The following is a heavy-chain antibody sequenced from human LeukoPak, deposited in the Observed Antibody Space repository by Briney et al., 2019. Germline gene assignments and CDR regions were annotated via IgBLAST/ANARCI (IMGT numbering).Heavy chain of an antibody. CDR1: GGSFSGYY. CDR3: ARGSNDSSGYYFDY. J-gene: IGHJ4*02. D-gene: IGHD3-22*01. CDR2: INHSGST. Sequence: SETLSLTCAVYGGSFSGYYWSWICQPPGKGLEWIGEINHSGSTNYNPSLKSRVTISVDTSKNQFSLKLSSVTAADTAVYYCARGSNDSSGYYFDYWGQGTLVTVSS. V-gene: IGHV4-34*01.